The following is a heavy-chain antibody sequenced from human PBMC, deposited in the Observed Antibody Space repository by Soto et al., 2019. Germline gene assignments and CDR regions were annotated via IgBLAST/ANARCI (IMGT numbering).Heavy chain of an antibody. CDR3: TRQTDAVQWLVVPTDYNFDY. J-gene: IGHJ4*02. Sequence: EGQLVESGGGLGQPGGSLKLSCAASGFTFGGSAMHWVRQASGKGLEWVGHIRSKTNSYATAYAESVKGRFNISRDDSMNTAYLQMNSLKTEDTAVYFCTRQTDAVQWLVVPTDYNFDYWGQGTLVTVSS. V-gene: IGHV3-73*02. CDR1: GFTFGGSA. CDR2: IRSKTNSYAT. D-gene: IGHD6-19*01.